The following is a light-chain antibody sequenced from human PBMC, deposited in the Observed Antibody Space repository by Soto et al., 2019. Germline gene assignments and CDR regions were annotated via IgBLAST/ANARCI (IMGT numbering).Light chain of an antibody. V-gene: IGLV2-14*02. Sequence: QSALTQPASVSGSPGQSITISCTGTSSDVGSYNLFSWYQQHPGKAPKLMIYDGSKRPSGVSNRFSGSKSGNTDSLTVSGLQAEDEADYYCSSYAGSSNVFGTGSKLTVL. CDR1: SSDVGSYNL. CDR2: DGS. J-gene: IGLJ1*01. CDR3: SSYAGSSNV.